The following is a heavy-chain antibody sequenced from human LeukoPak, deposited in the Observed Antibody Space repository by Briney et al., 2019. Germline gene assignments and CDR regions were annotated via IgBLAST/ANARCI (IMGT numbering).Heavy chain of an antibody. D-gene: IGHD2-15*01. J-gene: IGHJ4*02. CDR3: ARAPGYCSGGSCLDY. Sequence: SVKVSCKASGGTFSSYAISWVRQAPGQGLEWMGRIIPIFGTANYAQKFQGRVTITTDESTSTAYMELSSLRSEDTAVYYCARAPGYCSGGSCLDYWGQGILVTVSS. CDR2: IIPIFGTA. V-gene: IGHV1-69*05. CDR1: GGTFSSYA.